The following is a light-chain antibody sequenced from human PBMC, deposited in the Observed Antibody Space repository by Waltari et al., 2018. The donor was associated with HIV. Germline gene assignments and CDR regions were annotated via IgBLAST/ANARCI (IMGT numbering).Light chain of an antibody. CDR3: AAWNDSLSGYV. CDR2: RNK. V-gene: IGLV1-47*01. Sequence: QSVLTQPPSASGTPGQRVTISCSGSSSNIGRNYVYWHQQLPGTAPKLLSYRNKQRPSGVPDRFSGSKSGTSASLAINGLRSEDEADYYCAAWNDSLSGYVFGTGTKVTV. J-gene: IGLJ1*01. CDR1: SSNIGRNY.